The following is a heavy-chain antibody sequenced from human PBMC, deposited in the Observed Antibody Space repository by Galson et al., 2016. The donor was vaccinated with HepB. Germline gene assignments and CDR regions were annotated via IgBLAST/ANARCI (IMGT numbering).Heavy chain of an antibody. CDR2: INTGNGYT. Sequence: SVKVSCKASGYTFSTYPIHWVRQAPGQRPEWMGWINTGNGYTKYPQKLQGRVTITRDTSARTTYMELNRLRSGDTALYYCAASPAGTRLNFWGQGTLVTVSS. CDR1: GYTFSTYP. V-gene: IGHV1-3*04. CDR3: AASPAGTRLNF. J-gene: IGHJ4*02. D-gene: IGHD1-1*01.